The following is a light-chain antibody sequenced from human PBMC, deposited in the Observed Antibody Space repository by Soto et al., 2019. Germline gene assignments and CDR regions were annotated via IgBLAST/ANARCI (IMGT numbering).Light chain of an antibody. Sequence: IVMTQSPATLSMSPGERATLSCRVSQSLNRDLAWYQQKPGQSPRLLIFGASIRATGIPARFSGSGSGTEFTLTIGSLQSEDCALYYCQQYNNWPGTFGQGTKVEI. J-gene: IGKJ1*01. CDR3: QQYNNWPGT. V-gene: IGKV3-15*01. CDR2: GAS. CDR1: QSLNRD.